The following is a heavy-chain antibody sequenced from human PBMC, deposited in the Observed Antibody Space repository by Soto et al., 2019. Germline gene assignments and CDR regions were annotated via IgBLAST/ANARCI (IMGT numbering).Heavy chain of an antibody. J-gene: IGHJ6*02. CDR2: IYYSGST. Sequence: SETLSLTCTVSGGSISSYYWSWIRQPPGKGLEWIGYIYYSGSTNYNPSLKSRVTISVDTSKNQFSLKLSSVTAADTAVYYCARGAAMDYGMDVWGQGTTVTVSS. CDR3: ARGAAMDYGMDV. V-gene: IGHV4-59*12. CDR1: GGSISSYY. D-gene: IGHD5-18*01.